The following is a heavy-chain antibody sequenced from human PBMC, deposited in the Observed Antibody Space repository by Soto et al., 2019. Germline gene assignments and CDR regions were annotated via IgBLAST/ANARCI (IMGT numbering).Heavy chain of an antibody. CDR1: GGSISSGGYS. Sequence: SETLSLTCAVSGGSISSGGYSWSWIRQPPGKGLEWIGYIYHSGRTYYNTSLKSRVTISVDRSKNQFSLKLSSVTAADMAVYYCARAPRGNYGYPSYFDYWGQGTLVTVSS. D-gene: IGHD3-10*01. J-gene: IGHJ4*02. CDR3: ARAPRGNYGYPSYFDY. V-gene: IGHV4-30-2*01. CDR2: IYHSGRT.